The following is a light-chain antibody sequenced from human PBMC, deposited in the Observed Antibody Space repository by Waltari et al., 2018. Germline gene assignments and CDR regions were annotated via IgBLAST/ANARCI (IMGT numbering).Light chain of an antibody. CDR2: KVS. CDR3: MHGTHCPPVYT. Sequence: DVVMTQSPLSLPVTLGQPASISCRSSQSLVYSDGNTYLNWVQKRPGQSPRRLIYKVSNLDSWVPDRFSGSASVTDFTLRIMKVEAEHVRFYYCMHGTHCPPVYTFGQRTKLEIK. V-gene: IGKV2-30*01. CDR1: QSLVYSDGNTY. J-gene: IGKJ2*01.